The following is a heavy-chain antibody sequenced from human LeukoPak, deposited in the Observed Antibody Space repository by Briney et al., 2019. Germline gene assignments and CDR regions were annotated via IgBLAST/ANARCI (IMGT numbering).Heavy chain of an antibody. Sequence: GGSLRLSCAASGFTFSDYYMSWIRQAPGKGREWVSYISSSGSTIYKADSVKGRFTITRDNAKNSLYLQMNSLRAEDTAVYYCARDRVTFVADYGMDVWGQGTTVTVSS. CDR2: ISSSGSTI. CDR1: GFTFSDYY. D-gene: IGHD2/OR15-2a*01. CDR3: ARDRVTFVADYGMDV. V-gene: IGHV3-11*01. J-gene: IGHJ6*02.